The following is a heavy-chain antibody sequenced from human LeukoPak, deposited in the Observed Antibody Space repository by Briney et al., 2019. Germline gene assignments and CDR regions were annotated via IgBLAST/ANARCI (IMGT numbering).Heavy chain of an antibody. Sequence: ASVTVSFKASGYTFTIYDINWVRQATGQGLEWMGWMNPNSGNTGYTQKFQGRVTMTRNISRSTAYMELSSLRSEDTAVYYCARGRYSGSYRATPHSDYWGQGTLVTVSS. CDR2: MNPNSGNT. J-gene: IGHJ4*02. V-gene: IGHV1-8*01. CDR1: GYTFTIYD. D-gene: IGHD1-26*01. CDR3: ARGRYSGSYRATPHSDY.